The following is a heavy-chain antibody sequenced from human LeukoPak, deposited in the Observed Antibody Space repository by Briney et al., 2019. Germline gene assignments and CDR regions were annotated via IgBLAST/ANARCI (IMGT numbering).Heavy chain of an antibody. D-gene: IGHD6-6*01. CDR2: IYYSGST. Sequence: PSETLSLTCTVSGGSISSSSYYWSWIRQPPGKGLEWIGYIYYSGSTNYNPSLKSRVTISVDTSKNQFSLKLSSVTAADTAVYYCARFFRRIAARPEYYYMDVWGKGTTVTVSS. J-gene: IGHJ6*03. CDR1: GGSISSSSYY. V-gene: IGHV4-61*01. CDR3: ARFFRRIAARPEYYYMDV.